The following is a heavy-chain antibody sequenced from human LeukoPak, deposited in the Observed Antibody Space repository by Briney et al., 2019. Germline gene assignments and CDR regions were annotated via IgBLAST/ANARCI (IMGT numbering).Heavy chain of an antibody. CDR1: GGSISSGDYY. CDR2: IYYSGST. Sequence: KPSETLSLTCTVSGGSISSGDYYWSWIRQPPGKGLEWIGYIYYSGSTYYNPSLKSQVTISVDTYKNQFSLKLSSVTAAGTAVYYCARARTYYYDSSGYQAFDYWGQGTLVTVSS. V-gene: IGHV4-30-4*08. D-gene: IGHD3-22*01. J-gene: IGHJ4*02. CDR3: ARARTYYYDSSGYQAFDY.